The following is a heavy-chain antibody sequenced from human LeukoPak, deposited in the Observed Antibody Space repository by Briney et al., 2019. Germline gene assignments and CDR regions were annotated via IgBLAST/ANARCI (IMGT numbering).Heavy chain of an antibody. CDR3: ASGQESDYFDY. D-gene: IGHD3-10*01. V-gene: IGHV3-53*01. CDR1: GFTVSSNY. J-gene: IGHJ4*02. Sequence: GGSLRLSCAASGFTVSSNYMSWVRQAPGKGLEWVSVIYSGGSTYYADSVKGRFTISRDNSKNTLYLQMNSPRVEETAVYYCASGQESDYFDYWGQGTLVSVSS. CDR2: IYSGGST.